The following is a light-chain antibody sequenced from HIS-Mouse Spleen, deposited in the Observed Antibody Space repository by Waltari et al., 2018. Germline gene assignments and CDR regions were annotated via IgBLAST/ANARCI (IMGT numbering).Light chain of an antibody. Sequence: EIVLTQSPATLSLSPGERATLSCRASQSVSSYLAWYQPKPGQAPRLLIYDASNRATGIPARFSGSGSGTDFTLTISSLEPEDFAVYYCQQRSNWPTFGGGTKVEIK. J-gene: IGKJ4*01. CDR3: QQRSNWPT. V-gene: IGKV3-11*01. CDR2: DAS. CDR1: QSVSSY.